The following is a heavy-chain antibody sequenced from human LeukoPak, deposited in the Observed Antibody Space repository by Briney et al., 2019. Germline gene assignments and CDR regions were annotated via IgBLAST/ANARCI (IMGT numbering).Heavy chain of an antibody. V-gene: IGHV3-30*04. D-gene: IGHD2-2*02. CDR3: ARDGRFCRSNSCYTGWLFDL. CDR2: ISYDGSNK. J-gene: IGHJ5*02. CDR1: DFTFSSNA. Sequence: GRELILSCAASDFTFSSNAMHWARQAPGTGLEGEAVISYDGSNKYYADSVKGRFTISRDNSNNMLYLQMNSLRAEDTAEYDCARDGRFCRSNSCYTGWLFDLWGQGTLVTVSS.